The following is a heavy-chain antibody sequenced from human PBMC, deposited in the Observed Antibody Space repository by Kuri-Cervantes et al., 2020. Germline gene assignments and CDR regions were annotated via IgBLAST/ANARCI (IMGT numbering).Heavy chain of an antibody. Sequence: SGPTLVKPTPPLTLTCTFSGFSLSTSGVGVGWIRQPPGKALEWLALIYWNDDKRYSPSLKNRLTITKDTSKNQVVLTMTNMDPVDTATYYCARIRGGAVAANIWFDPWGQGTLVTVSS. J-gene: IGHJ5*02. V-gene: IGHV2-5*01. D-gene: IGHD6-19*01. CDR2: IYWNDDK. CDR3: ARIRGGAVAANIWFDP. CDR1: GFSLSTSGVG.